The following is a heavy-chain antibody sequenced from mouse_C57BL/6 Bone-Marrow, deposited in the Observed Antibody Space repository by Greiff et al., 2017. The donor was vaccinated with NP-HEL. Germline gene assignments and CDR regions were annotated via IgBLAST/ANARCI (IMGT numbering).Heavy chain of an antibody. CDR3: ARGDY. CDR1: GYTFTNYW. D-gene: IGHD3-3*01. Sequence: QVQLQQPGAELVMPGASVKLSCKASGYTFTNYWMHWVKQRPGQGLEWIGEIDPSDSYTNYNQKFKGKSTLTVDKSSSTAYMQLSSLTSEDSAVYYCARGDYWGQGTLVTVSA. CDR2: IDPSDSYT. V-gene: IGHV1-69*01. J-gene: IGHJ3*01.